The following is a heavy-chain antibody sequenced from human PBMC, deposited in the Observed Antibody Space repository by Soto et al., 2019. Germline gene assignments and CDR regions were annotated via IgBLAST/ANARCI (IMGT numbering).Heavy chain of an antibody. V-gene: IGHV1-3*01. CDR3: AGGGSGSYYIFDY. D-gene: IGHD1-26*01. J-gene: IGHJ4*02. CDR2: INAVNGNT. CDR1: GYTFTSYA. Sequence: QVQLVQSGAEVKKPGASVKVSCKASGYTFTSYAMHWVRQAPGQRLEWMGWINAVNGNTKYSQKFQGRVTITRDTSASTAYRELRSLRSEDTAVYYCAGGGSGSYYIFDYWGQGTLVTVSS.